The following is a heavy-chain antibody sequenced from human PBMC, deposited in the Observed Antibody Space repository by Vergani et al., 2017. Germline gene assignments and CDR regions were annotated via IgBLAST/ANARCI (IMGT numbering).Heavy chain of an antibody. J-gene: IGHJ4*02. CDR3: ASLKTTTSQNFDY. CDR2: IIPILGIA. V-gene: IGHV1-69*02. CDR1: GGTSSSYT. Sequence: QVQLVQSGAEVKKPGSSVKVSCKASGGTSSSYTISWVRQAPGQGLEWMGRIIPILGIANYAQKFQGRVTITADKSTSTAYMELSSLRSEDTAVYYCASLKTTTSQNFDYWGQGTLVTVSS. D-gene: IGHD4-17*01.